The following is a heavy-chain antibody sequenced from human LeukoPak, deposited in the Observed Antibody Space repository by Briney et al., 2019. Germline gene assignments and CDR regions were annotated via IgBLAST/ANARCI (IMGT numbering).Heavy chain of an antibody. CDR3: AREGVGGAYAMDV. Sequence: ASVKVSCRTSGYTFAAYYIQWVRQAPGQWLEWMGWVNPKGGGTKYGQKCKDRLSMTRDPSISTAYMELSSLESDDTPVYFCAREGVGGAYAMDVWGQGATVTVSS. CDR1: GYTFAAYY. CDR2: VNPKGGGT. V-gene: IGHV1-2*02. J-gene: IGHJ6*02. D-gene: IGHD2-21*01.